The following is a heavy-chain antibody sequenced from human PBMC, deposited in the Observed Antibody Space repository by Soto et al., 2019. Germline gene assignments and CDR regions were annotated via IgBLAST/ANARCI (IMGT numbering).Heavy chain of an antibody. D-gene: IGHD2-2*01. CDR2: IHYSGRT. V-gene: IGHV4-59*01. CDR3: ARTWAMTHLFDD. CDR1: GGSTSSYY. Sequence: SETLSLTCTVSGGSTSSYYCSRLRHPPRQGLEWIGYIHYSGRTTCNPSLTSRVTTPVDTPKTQFALKLSAVTAGDTAVYYGARTWAMTHLFDDWGQGTLVTVSS. J-gene: IGHJ4*02.